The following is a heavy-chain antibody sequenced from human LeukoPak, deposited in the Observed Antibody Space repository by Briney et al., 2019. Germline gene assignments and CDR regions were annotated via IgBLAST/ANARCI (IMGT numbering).Heavy chain of an antibody. D-gene: IGHD1-26*01. J-gene: IGHJ4*02. CDR3: ARGRRGGAKLGDY. V-gene: IGHV3-21*01. CDR2: ISSSSSYI. CDR1: XFTFSSYS. Sequence: GGSLRLSCAASXFTFSSYSMNWVRQAPGKGLEWVSSISSSSSYIYYADSVKGRFTISRDNAKNSLYLQMNSLRAEDTAVYYCARGRRGGAKLGDYWGQGTLVTVSS.